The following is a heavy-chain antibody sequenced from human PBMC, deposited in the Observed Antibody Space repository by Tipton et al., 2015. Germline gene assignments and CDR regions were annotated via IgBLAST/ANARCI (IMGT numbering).Heavy chain of an antibody. Sequence: TLSLTCAVYGGSFSGYYWSWIRQPPGKGLEWIGEINHSGSTNYNPSLKSRVTISVDTSKNQFSLKLSSVTAADTAVYYCASSGGYSYPNWFDPWGQGTLVTVSS. J-gene: IGHJ5*02. CDR1: GGSFSGYY. CDR3: ASSGGYSYPNWFDP. D-gene: IGHD5-18*01. CDR2: INHSGST. V-gene: IGHV4-34*01.